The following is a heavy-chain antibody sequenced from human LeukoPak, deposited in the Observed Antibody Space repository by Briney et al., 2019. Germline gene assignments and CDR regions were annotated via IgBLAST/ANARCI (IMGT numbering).Heavy chain of an antibody. CDR1: GFTFDDYA. V-gene: IGHV3-9*03. D-gene: IGHD2-15*01. J-gene: IGHJ3*02. CDR2: ISWNSVSI. Sequence: GGSLRLSCAASGFTFDDYAMHWVRQAPGKGLEWVSGISWNSVSIDYADSVKGRFTISRDNAKNSLYLQMNSLRPEDMALYYCAKETIYCSGGSCYHDAFDIWGQGTLVTVSS. CDR3: AKETIYCSGGSCYHDAFDI.